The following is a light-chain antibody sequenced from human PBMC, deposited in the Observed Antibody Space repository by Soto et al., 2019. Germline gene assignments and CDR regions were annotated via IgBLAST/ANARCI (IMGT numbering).Light chain of an antibody. CDR2: GAS. Sequence: EIVLTQSPATLSLSPGERATLSCRASQSISSHLAWYQQKPGQAPRLLIYGASNRATGIPARFSGSGSGTDFALTISRLEPEDLAVYDGQQRINWPLTFGGVTNVEIK. V-gene: IGKV3-11*01. CDR3: QQRINWPLT. CDR1: QSISSH. J-gene: IGKJ4*01.